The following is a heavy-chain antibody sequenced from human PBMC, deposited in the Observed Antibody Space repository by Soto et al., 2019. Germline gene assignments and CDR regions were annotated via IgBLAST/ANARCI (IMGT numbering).Heavy chain of an antibody. CDR1: GYTFSDYY. D-gene: IGHD1-1*01. J-gene: IGHJ4*02. CDR3: AREPATARPEGVDF. CDR2: INPNSGGT. Sequence: ASVKVSCKASGYTFSDYYIHWVRQAPGQGLEWMGWINPNSGGTKYAPKFQGGVTMTRDTSITTAYMELSRLRSGDTAVYYCAREPATARPEGVDFWGQGTLVTVSS. V-gene: IGHV1-2*02.